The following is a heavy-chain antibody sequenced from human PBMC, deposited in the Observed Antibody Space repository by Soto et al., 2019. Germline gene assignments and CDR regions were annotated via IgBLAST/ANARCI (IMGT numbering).Heavy chain of an antibody. J-gene: IGHJ5*02. D-gene: IGHD3-22*01. V-gene: IGHV4-34*01. CDR1: GGSFSGYS. CDR3: ARDDSRGYSNWFDP. Sequence: SETLSLTCAVYGGSFSGYSWTWIRQPPGTGLEWIGEINHSGSTNYNPSLKSRVTISVDTSKNQFSLKLTSVTAADTAVYYCARDDSRGYSNWFDPWGQGTLVTVSS. CDR2: INHSGST.